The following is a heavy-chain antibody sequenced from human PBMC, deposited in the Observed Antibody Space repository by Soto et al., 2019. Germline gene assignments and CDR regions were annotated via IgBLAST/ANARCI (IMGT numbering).Heavy chain of an antibody. CDR3: ARFYHGGDRSPFAY. J-gene: IGHJ4*02. Sequence: QVQLVQSGAGVKRPGSSVKVSCKASGGAFSNYAFSWVRQAPGQGLEWMGGIVPIFGTANYAQKFQGRVTITADESTNTGYMELSSLRSDDTAVYYCARFYHGGDRSPFAYWGQGTLVTVSS. CDR1: GGAFSNYA. CDR2: IVPIFGTA. D-gene: IGHD2-21*02. V-gene: IGHV1-69*12.